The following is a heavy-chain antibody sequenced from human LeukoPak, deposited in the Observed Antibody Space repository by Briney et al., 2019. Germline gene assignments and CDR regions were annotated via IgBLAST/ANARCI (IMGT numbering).Heavy chain of an antibody. J-gene: IGHJ4*02. CDR3: ARDRDRAMAHFDY. CDR1: GGSISSGSYY. D-gene: IGHD5-18*01. Sequence: SETLSLTCTVSGGSISSGSYYWSWIRQPAGKGLEWIGRIYTSGSTNYNPSLKSRVTISVDTSKNRFSLKLSSVTAADTAVYYCARDRDRAMAHFDYWGQGTLVTVFS. V-gene: IGHV4-61*02. CDR2: IYTSGST.